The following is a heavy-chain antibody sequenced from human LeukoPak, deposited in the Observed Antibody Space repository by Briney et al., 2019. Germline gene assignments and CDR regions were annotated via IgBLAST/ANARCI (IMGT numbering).Heavy chain of an antibody. CDR3: AKNRGGSYYSGSDY. V-gene: IGHV3-23*01. CDR2: VRGSDAGT. J-gene: IGHJ4*02. Sequence: GGSLRLSCAASGFTFSSYAMNWVRQAPGKGLEWVSAVRGSDAGTSYADSVKGRFTISRNNSKNTLYLQMNSLRAEDTAVYYCAKNRGGSYYSGSDYWGQGTLVTVSS. D-gene: IGHD1-26*01. CDR1: GFTFSSYA.